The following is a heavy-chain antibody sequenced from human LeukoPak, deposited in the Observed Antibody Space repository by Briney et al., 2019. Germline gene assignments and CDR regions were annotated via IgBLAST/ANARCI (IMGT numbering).Heavy chain of an antibody. Sequence: SETLSLTCTVSGGSISSHYWSWIRQPPGKGLEWIGYIYYSGSTNYNPSLKSRVTISVDTSKNQFSLKLSSVTAADTAVYYCARSPDYGDYFDYWGQGTLVTVSS. D-gene: IGHD4-17*01. V-gene: IGHV4-59*11. CDR3: ARSPDYGDYFDY. CDR2: IYYSGST. CDR1: GGSISSHY. J-gene: IGHJ4*02.